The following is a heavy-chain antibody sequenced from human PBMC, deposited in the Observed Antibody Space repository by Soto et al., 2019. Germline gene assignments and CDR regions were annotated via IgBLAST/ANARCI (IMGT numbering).Heavy chain of an antibody. D-gene: IGHD4-17*01. CDR2: IYYSGST. V-gene: IGHV4-59*01. CDR3: AKLPWADYGGIFDP. Sequence: QVRLQESGPGLVKPSETLSLTCTVSGGSISNYYWTWIRQPPGKGLEWIGYIYYSGSTNYNPSLKSRATISVDTSKNQFSLKLSSVTAADTAVYYWAKLPWADYGGIFDPWGQGTLVTVSS. CDR1: GGSISNYY. J-gene: IGHJ5*02.